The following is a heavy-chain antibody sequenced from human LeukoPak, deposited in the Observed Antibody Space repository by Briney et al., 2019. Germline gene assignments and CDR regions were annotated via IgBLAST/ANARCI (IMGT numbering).Heavy chain of an antibody. CDR3: ARDPGVGGYYSGGSCYSRWFDP. CDR2: INSDGSST. CDR1: GFTFSSHW. J-gene: IGHJ5*02. V-gene: IGHV3-74*01. D-gene: IGHD2-15*01. Sequence: PGGSLRLSCAASGFTFSSHWMHWVRQAPGKGLVWVSRINSDGSSTSYADSVKGRFTIPRDNAKNTLYPQMNSLRAEDTAVYYCARDPGVGGYYSGGSCYSRWFDPWGQGTLVTVSS.